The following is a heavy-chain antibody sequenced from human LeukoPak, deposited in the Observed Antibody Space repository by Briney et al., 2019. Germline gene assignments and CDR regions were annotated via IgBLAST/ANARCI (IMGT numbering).Heavy chain of an antibody. V-gene: IGHV3-23*01. CDR1: GFTFSSNS. CDR2: ISGSGDST. J-gene: IGHJ4*02. D-gene: IGHD3-10*01. Sequence: GGSLRLSCAASGFTFSSNSMTWVRQTPGPGLEWVSGISGSGDSTFYADSVKGRFTISRDNSRNTLYLQMSSLRPEDTAVYYCTKWSGFGDDWGQGTLVTVSS. CDR3: TKWSGFGDD.